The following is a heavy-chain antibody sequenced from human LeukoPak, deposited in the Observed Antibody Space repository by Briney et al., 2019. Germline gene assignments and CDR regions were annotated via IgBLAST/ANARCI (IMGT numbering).Heavy chain of an antibody. Sequence: PSETLSLTCAVHGGSLTGYYWSWIRQPPGEGLEWIGEIKPGGITNYNPSVKSRVTISKDTSKNQLFLYLNSATAADTAVYYCVRGFSGVVGDYWGQGTLVTVSS. D-gene: IGHD3-10*01. CDR2: IKPGGIT. CDR1: GGSLTGYY. CDR3: VRGFSGVVGDY. V-gene: IGHV4-34*01. J-gene: IGHJ4*02.